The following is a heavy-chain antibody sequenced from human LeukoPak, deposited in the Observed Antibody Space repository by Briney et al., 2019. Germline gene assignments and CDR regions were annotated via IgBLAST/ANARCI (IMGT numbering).Heavy chain of an antibody. D-gene: IGHD6-19*01. J-gene: IGHJ4*02. CDR1: GGSISSYY. CDR2: IYYSGST. V-gene: IGHV4-59*12. Sequence: SETLSLTCTVSGGSISSYYWSWIRQPPGKGLEWIGYIYYSGSTNYNPFLKSRVTISVDTSKNQFSLKLTSVTGADTAVYYCAGERGEEYSSGWYKRNYFDNWGQGIRVTVSS. CDR3: AGERGEEYSSGWYKRNYFDN.